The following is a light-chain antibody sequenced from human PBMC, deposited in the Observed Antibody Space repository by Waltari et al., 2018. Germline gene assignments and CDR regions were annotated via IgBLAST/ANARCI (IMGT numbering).Light chain of an antibody. CDR1: QSVRTY. Sequence: DIRMTQSPSTLSASVEDRVTITCRASQSVRTYLAWYQQKPGGAPKLLMFKSSTLQTGVPSKFSGSGSGTEFSLTISSLQPDDFATYYCQQYSTYPYTFGQGTKVEIK. V-gene: IGKV1-5*03. CDR3: QQYSTYPYT. CDR2: KSS. J-gene: IGKJ2*01.